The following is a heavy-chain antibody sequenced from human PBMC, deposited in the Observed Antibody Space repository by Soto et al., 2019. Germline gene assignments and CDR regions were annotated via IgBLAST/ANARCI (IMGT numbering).Heavy chain of an antibody. CDR2: IDRNEDGR. V-gene: IGHV3-7*01. D-gene: IGHD3-3*01. CDR1: GFTFSGHR. J-gene: IGHJ5*02. Sequence: HPGGSLRLSCAASGFTFSGHRMSWVRQAPGKGLEWVANIDRNEDGRYYAESVRGRFTISRDNAKQLLYLEMNSLRAEDTALYYCARITVAAIHYIDTWGQGVWVTVSS. CDR3: ARITVAAIHYIDT.